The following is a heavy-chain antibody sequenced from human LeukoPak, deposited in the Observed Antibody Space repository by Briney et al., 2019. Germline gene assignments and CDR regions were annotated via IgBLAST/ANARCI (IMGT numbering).Heavy chain of an antibody. D-gene: IGHD6-13*01. J-gene: IGHJ5*02. CDR2: ISGSGGST. V-gene: IGHV3-23*01. Sequence: GGSLRLSCAASGFTFSSYAMSWVRQAPGKGLEWVSAISGSGGSTYYADSVKGRFTISRDSSKNTLYLQMNSLRAEDTAVYYCAKDEVAAAGTGRFDPWGQGTLVTVSS. CDR1: GFTFSSYA. CDR3: AKDEVAAAGTGRFDP.